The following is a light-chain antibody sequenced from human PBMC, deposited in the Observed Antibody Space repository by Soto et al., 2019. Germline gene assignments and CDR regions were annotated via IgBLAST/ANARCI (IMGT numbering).Light chain of an antibody. CDR3: QSYDRSLSGPYG. V-gene: IGLV1-40*01. J-gene: IGLJ1*01. Sequence: QSALTQPPSVSGAPGQRVTISCTGSSSNIGAGYDVHWYQQLPGTAPKLLIYGNSNRPSGVPDRFSGSKSGTSASLAITGLQAEDEADYYCQSYDRSLSGPYGFGTGTKLTVL. CDR2: GNS. CDR1: SSNIGAGYD.